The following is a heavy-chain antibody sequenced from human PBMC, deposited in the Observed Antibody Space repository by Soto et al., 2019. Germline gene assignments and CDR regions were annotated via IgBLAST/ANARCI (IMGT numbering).Heavy chain of an antibody. Sequence: ASVKVSCKASGYTFTDYYMHWVRQAPGQGLEWMGWINANSGSTNYAQKLQGRVTMTRDTSISTAYMELNRLRSDDTAVYYCARDQGSSSGWPGMDVWGQGTTVTVSS. D-gene: IGHD6-19*01. CDR2: INANSGST. CDR1: GYTFTDYY. J-gene: IGHJ6*02. CDR3: ARDQGSSSGWPGMDV. V-gene: IGHV1-2*02.